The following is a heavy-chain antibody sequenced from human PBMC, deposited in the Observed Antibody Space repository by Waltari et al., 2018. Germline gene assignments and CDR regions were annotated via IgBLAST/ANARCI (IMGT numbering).Heavy chain of an antibody. V-gene: IGHV4-34*01. D-gene: IGHD3-16*02. CDR1: GGSFSGYY. CDR3: ARAAAGYDYIWGSYRNDY. J-gene: IGHJ4*02. CDR2: INHSGST. Sequence: QVQLQQWGAGLLKPSETLSLTCAVYGGSFSGYYWSWIRQPPGKGLEWIGEINHSGSTNYNPSLKSRVTKSVDTSKNQFSLKLSSVTAADTAVYYCARAAAGYDYIWGSYRNDYWGQGTLVTVSS.